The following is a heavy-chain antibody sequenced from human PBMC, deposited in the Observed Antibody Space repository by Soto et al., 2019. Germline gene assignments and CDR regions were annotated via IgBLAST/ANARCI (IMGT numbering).Heavy chain of an antibody. V-gene: IGHV1-8*01. CDR2: MNPKDGET. CDR3: ATADIAVAGLFDY. Sequence: ASVKVSCKASGYTFTSYDINWVRQATGQGLEWMGGMNPKDGETGYAQKFQGRVTMSEDTSTDTAYMELSSLRSEDTAVYYCATADIAVAGLFDYWGQGTLVTVSS. CDR1: GYTFTSYD. J-gene: IGHJ4*02. D-gene: IGHD6-19*01.